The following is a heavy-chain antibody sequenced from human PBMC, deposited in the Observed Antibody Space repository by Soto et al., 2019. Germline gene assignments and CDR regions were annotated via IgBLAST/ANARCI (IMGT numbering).Heavy chain of an antibody. D-gene: IGHD2-2*02. CDR2: IRSKAYGGTT. CDR1: GFTFGDYG. Sequence: PGGSLRLSCTASGFTFGDYGMSWFRQAPGKGLEWVGFIRSKAYGGTTEYAASVKDRFSFSRDDSESIAYLQMNSLKTEDTAMYYCARYLAAERPYTIDMRGQGTMVPVSS. CDR3: ARYLAAERPYTIDM. V-gene: IGHV3-49*03. J-gene: IGHJ3*02.